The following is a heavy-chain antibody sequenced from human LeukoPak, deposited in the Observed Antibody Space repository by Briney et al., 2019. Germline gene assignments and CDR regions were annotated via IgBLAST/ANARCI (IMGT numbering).Heavy chain of an antibody. J-gene: IGHJ4*02. D-gene: IGHD1-14*01. V-gene: IGHV3-30*02. CDR1: GFTFSSYA. CDR3: AKAEPVDY. Sequence: GGSLRLSCAASGFTFSSYAMHWVRQAPGKGLEWVAFIHSDGSNKHYADSVKGRFTISRDNSKNTLYLQMNSLRAEDTAVYYCAKAEPVDYWGQGTLVTVSS. CDR2: IHSDGSNK.